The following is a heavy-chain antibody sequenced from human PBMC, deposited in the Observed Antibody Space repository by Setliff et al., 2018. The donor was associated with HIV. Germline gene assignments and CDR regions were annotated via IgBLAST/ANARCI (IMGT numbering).Heavy chain of an antibody. D-gene: IGHD1-1*01. CDR2: IYHSGGT. CDR1: GYFINIGHY. Sequence: LSLTCRVSGYFINIGHYCGWLRQSPGKGLEWIGTIYHSGGTYYNPSLKSRVTISVDTSNNQFSLRTNSVTAADTAVYYCATDTSISWFYHWGQGTLVTVSS. V-gene: IGHV4-38-2*02. J-gene: IGHJ5*01. CDR3: ATDTSISWFYH.